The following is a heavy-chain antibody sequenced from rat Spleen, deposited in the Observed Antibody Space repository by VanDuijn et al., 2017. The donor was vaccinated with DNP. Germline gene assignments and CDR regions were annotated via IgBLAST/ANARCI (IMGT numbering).Heavy chain of an antibody. V-gene: IGHV5-25*01. J-gene: IGHJ2*01. Sequence: EVQLVESGGGFVQPGRSLKLSCAASIVTFSAYYMAWVRQAPAKGLEWVAYIGSPAYAPYYTDSVKGRFTISRDNAENTVYLQMSSLRSEDTATYYCASWAPIAPLSTSNYWGQGVMVTVSS. CDR2: IGSPAYAP. D-gene: IGHD1-2*01. CDR3: ASWAPIAPLSTSNY. CDR1: IVTFSAYY.